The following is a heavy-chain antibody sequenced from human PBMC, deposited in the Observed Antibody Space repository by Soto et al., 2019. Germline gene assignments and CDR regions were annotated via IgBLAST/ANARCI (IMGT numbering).Heavy chain of an antibody. J-gene: IGHJ5*02. CDR1: CGSISSGDYY. V-gene: IGHV4-30-4*01. D-gene: IGHD4-4*01. CDR3: ARAETTVRYWFDP. CDR2: IYYSGST. Sequence: PWETLSLTCTVSCGSISSGDYYWSWIRQPPGKGLEWIGYIYYSGSTYYNPSLKSRVTISVDTSKNQFSLKLSSVTAADTAVYYCARAETTVRYWFDPWGQGTLVTVSS.